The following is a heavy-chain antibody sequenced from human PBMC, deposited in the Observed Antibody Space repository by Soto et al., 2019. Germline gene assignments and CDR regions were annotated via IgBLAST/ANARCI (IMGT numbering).Heavy chain of an antibody. CDR3: AREGDYDILTGYYIIHYYYGMDV. Sequence: QVQLVQSGAEVKKPGASVKVSCKASGYTFTSYGISWVRQAPGQGLEWMGWISAYNGNTNYAQKLQGRVTMTTDTSTSTVYMELRSLRSDDTAVYYCAREGDYDILTGYYIIHYYYGMDVWGQGTTVTVSS. V-gene: IGHV1-18*01. CDR1: GYTFTSYG. D-gene: IGHD3-9*01. J-gene: IGHJ6*02. CDR2: ISAYNGNT.